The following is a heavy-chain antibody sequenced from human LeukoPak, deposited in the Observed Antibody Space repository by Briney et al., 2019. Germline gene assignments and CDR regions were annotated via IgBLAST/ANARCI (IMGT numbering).Heavy chain of an antibody. Sequence: GGSLRLSCAASGFTFSSYAMHWVRQAPGKGLEWVAVISYDGSNKYYADSVKGRFTISRDNSKNTLYLQMNSLRAEDTAVYYCATRLYYDIVYWGQGTLVTVSS. D-gene: IGHD3-9*01. CDR3: ATRLYYDIVY. V-gene: IGHV3-30-3*01. CDR1: GFTFSSYA. CDR2: ISYDGSNK. J-gene: IGHJ4*02.